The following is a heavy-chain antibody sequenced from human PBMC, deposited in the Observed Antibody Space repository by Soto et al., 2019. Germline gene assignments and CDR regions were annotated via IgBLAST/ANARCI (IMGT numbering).Heavy chain of an antibody. Sequence: ASVKVSCKASGYTFTGHYMHWVRQAPGQGLEWMGWINPNSGGPKYAQKYQGRVTMTRDTSISTVYMELSRLTSDDTAVYYCATDDAKSSSYYYFALDVWGHGTTVTVSS. J-gene: IGHJ6*02. CDR3: ATDDAKSSSYYYFALDV. CDR2: INPNSGGP. CDR1: GYTFTGHY. D-gene: IGHD6-6*01. V-gene: IGHV1-2*02.